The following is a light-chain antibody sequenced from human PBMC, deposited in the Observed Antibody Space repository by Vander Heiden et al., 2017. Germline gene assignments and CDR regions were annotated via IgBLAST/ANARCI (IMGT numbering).Light chain of an antibody. J-gene: IGKJ1*01. CDR1: QSISSW. Sequence: DIQMTQSTSTLSASVGDRVTITCRASQSISSWLAWYQQKPGKAPKLLIYKASSLESGVPSRFSGSGSGTEFTLTISSLQPDDFATYYCQQYNSYQWTFGQGTKVEIK. V-gene: IGKV1-5*03. CDR2: KAS. CDR3: QQYNSYQWT.